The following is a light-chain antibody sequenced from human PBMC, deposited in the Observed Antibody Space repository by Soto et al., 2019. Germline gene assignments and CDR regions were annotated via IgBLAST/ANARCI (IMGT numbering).Light chain of an antibody. CDR2: GAS. J-gene: IGKJ1*01. CDR3: QQDCNLPPT. CDR1: QSVSSSY. Sequence: PGERVTLSCRASQSVSSSYLTWYQQKPGQAPSLLIYGASTRATSIPARFSGSESGTYFTLTISSLMPEDFAVYYCQQDCNLPPTFGQGSKVEVK. V-gene: IGKV3D-7*01.